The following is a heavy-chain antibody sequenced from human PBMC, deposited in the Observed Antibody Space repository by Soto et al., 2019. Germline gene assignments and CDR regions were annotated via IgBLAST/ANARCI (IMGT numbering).Heavy chain of an antibody. D-gene: IGHD6-19*01. CDR3: ARDSSGWYEAFDI. CDR1: GFTFSSYW. V-gene: IGHV3-7*01. CDR2: IKQDGSEK. Sequence: GGSLRLSCAASGFTFSSYWMSWVRQAPGKGLEWVANIKQDGSEKYYVDSVKGRFTISRDNAKNSLYLQMNSLRAEDTAVYYCARDSSGWYEAFDIWGQGTMVTVSS. J-gene: IGHJ3*02.